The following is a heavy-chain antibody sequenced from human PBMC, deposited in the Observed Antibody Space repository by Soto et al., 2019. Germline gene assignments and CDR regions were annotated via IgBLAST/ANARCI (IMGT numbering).Heavy chain of an antibody. CDR1: GFTFSDYY. Sequence: PGGSLRLSCAASGFTFSDYYMSWIRQAPGKGLEWVSYIRNRGSTIYYADSVKGRFTISRDNAKNSLYLQMNSLRAEDTAVYYCARDVHDGLDIWGQGTMVTVSS. V-gene: IGHV3-11*01. CDR3: ARDVHDGLDI. CDR2: IRNRGSTI. J-gene: IGHJ3*02.